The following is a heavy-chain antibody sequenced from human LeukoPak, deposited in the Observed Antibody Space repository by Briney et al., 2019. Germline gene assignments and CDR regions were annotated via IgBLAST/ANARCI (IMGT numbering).Heavy chain of an antibody. Sequence: PGGSLRLSCAASGFTFSNYWMSWVRQAPGKGLEWVANIKQDGSEKYYVDSVKGRFTISRDNAKKSVYLQMNSLRAEDTAVYYCARDEGDYDFWNDYLFKGTFDYWGQGTLVTVSS. CDR2: IKQDGSEK. J-gene: IGHJ4*02. V-gene: IGHV3-7*01. CDR3: ARDEGDYDFWNDYLFKGTFDY. CDR1: GFTFSNYW. D-gene: IGHD3-3*01.